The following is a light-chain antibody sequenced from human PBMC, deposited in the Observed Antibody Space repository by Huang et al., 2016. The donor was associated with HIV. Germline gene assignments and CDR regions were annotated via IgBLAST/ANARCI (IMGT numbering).Light chain of an antibody. Sequence: DIVMTQSPDSLAVSLGERATVNCKSSQNLLYSSTNKNYLAWYQQKPGQPPKFLIYWASTRESGVPDRFSGSGSGTDFTLTISSLQAEDVAVYYCQQYFETPLTFGGGTKVEIK. CDR2: WAS. CDR3: QQYFETPLT. V-gene: IGKV4-1*01. J-gene: IGKJ4*01. CDR1: QNLLYSSTNKNY.